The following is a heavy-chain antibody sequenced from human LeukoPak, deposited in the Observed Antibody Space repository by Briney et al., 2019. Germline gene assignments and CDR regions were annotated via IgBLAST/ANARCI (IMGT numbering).Heavy chain of an antibody. D-gene: IGHD3-10*01. V-gene: IGHV3-21*01. J-gene: IGHJ4*02. CDR1: GFTFSIYS. CDR2: INSDSSHI. Sequence: GGSLRLSCAASGFTFSIYSINWVRQAPGKGLEWVSSINSDSSHIYYRDSLEGRFTLSRDSAKKSVYLQMDSLRAEDTAVYYCARDYSGLSGHNDYWGQGTLVTVSS. CDR3: ARDYSGLSGHNDY.